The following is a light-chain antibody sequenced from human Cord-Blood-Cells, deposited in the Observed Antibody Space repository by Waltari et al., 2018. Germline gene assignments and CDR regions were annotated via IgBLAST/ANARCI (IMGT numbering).Light chain of an antibody. CDR2: RNN. Sequence: QSVLTQPPSASGTPGQRVTISCSGSSSKIGSNYVYWYQQLPGPAPKLPIYRNNQRPSGVPDRFSGSKSGTSASLAISGLRSEDEADYYCAAWDDSLSGYVFGTGTKVTVL. CDR1: SSKIGSNY. V-gene: IGLV1-47*01. CDR3: AAWDDSLSGYV. J-gene: IGLJ1*01.